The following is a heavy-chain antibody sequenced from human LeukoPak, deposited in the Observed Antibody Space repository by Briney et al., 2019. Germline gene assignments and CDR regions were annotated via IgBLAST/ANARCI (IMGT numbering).Heavy chain of an antibody. J-gene: IGHJ6*02. V-gene: IGHV4-4*07. CDR3: ARDRGARAIITIFGVARGVAYGMDV. CDR1: GGSISSYY. Sequence: SETLSLTCTVSGGSISSYYWSWIRQPAGKGLEWIGRIYTSGSTNYNPSLKSRVTMSVDTSKNQFSLKLSSVTAADTAAYYCARDRGARAIITIFGVARGVAYGMDVWGQGTTVTVSS. CDR2: IYTSGST. D-gene: IGHD3-3*01.